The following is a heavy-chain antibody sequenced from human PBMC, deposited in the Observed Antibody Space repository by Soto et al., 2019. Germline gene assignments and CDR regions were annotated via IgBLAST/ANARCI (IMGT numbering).Heavy chain of an antibody. CDR3: AIFFLMIRRPPRSTLFPYRRSSDL. CDR2: IYYSGST. D-gene: IGHD3-22*01. Sequence: SETLSLTCTVSGGSISSYYWSWIRQPPGKGLEWIGYIYYSGSTNYNPSLKSRVTISVDTSKNQFSLKLSSVTAADTAVYYCAIFFLMIRRPPRSTLFPYRRSSDL. V-gene: IGHV4-59*01. CDR1: GGSISSYY. J-gene: IGHJ2*01.